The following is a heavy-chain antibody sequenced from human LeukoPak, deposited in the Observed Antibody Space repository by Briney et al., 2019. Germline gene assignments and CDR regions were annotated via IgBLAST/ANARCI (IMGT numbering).Heavy chain of an antibody. D-gene: IGHD2-2*01. CDR3: VREGYCSSTSCYQDY. CDR1: GGTFSSYA. CDR2: IIPIFGTA. V-gene: IGHV1-69*01. Sequence: SVKVSCKASGGTFSSYAISWVRQAPGQGLEWMGGIIPIFGTANYAQKFQGRVTITADESTSTAYMELSSLRSEDTAVYYCVREGYCSSTSCYQDYWGQGTLVTVSS. J-gene: IGHJ4*02.